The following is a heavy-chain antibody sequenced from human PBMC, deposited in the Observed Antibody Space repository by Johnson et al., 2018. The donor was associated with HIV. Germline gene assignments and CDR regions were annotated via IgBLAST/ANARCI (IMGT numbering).Heavy chain of an antibody. CDR1: GFTFSSYA. CDR3: AKARGLHSGAFDI. D-gene: IGHD4-11*01. V-gene: IGHV3-23*04. CDR2: ISGSGGST. Sequence: VQLVESGGGLVQPGGFLRLSCAASGFTFSSYAMSWVRQAPGQGLEWVSAISGSGGSTYYVDSVTGRFTISRDNFKNMLYLQMNSLRAEDTAVYYCAKARGLHSGAFDIWGQGTMVTVSS. J-gene: IGHJ3*02.